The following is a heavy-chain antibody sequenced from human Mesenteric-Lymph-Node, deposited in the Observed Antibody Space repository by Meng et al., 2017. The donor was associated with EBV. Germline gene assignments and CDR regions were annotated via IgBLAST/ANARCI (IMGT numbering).Heavy chain of an antibody. Sequence: QVQRVQFGAEVKKPGASVKVSCKASGYTFTGYYMHWVRQAPGQGLEWMGWINPNSGGTNYAQKFQGWVTMTRDTSISTAYMELSRLRSDDTAVYFCTRGSTVTTNWFDPWGQGTLVTVSS. CDR1: GYTFTGYY. V-gene: IGHV1-2*04. D-gene: IGHD4-17*01. CDR2: INPNSGGT. CDR3: TRGSTVTTNWFDP. J-gene: IGHJ5*02.